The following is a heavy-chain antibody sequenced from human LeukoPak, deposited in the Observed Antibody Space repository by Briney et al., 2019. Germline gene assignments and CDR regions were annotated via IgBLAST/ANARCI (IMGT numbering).Heavy chain of an antibody. CDR1: GGSFSGYH. Sequence: SETLSLTCAVYGGSFSGYHWSWIRQPPGKGLEWIGEINHSGSTKYNPSLKSRGTISVDTSKNQFSLKLGSGTAADTAVYYCARVRYSDSSVLTRNRSYYFDYWGQGTLVTVSS. CDR3: ARVRYSDSSVLTRNRSYYFDY. V-gene: IGHV4-34*01. D-gene: IGHD3-22*01. J-gene: IGHJ4*02. CDR2: INHSGST.